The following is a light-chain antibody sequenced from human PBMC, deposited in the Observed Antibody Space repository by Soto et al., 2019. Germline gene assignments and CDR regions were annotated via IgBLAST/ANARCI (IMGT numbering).Light chain of an antibody. J-gene: IGLJ2*01. CDR3: CSYAGSDTDV. CDR1: SSDVGGYSF. Sequence: QSALTQPRSVSGSPGQSVTISCTGTSSDVGGYSFVSWYQQHPGKAPKLMIYGVSKRPSGVPDRFSGSKSGNTAPLTISGLQAEDEADYYCCSYAGSDTDVFGGGTKLTVL. CDR2: GVS. V-gene: IGLV2-11*01.